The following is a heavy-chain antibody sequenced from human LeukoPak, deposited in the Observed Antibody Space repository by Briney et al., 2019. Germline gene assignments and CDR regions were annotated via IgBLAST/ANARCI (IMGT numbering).Heavy chain of an antibody. CDR1: GFSYSSYA. CDR2: ISGSGDT. CDR3: AKEGGYNYGYLDS. D-gene: IGHD5-18*01. J-gene: IGHJ4*02. Sequence: PGGSLRLSCAVSGFSYSSYAMSWVRQAPGKGLEGVSTISGSGDTYYVDSVKGRFTISRDNSKNTLYLQMNSLRAEDTAVYYCAKEGGYNYGYLDSWGQRTLVTVSS. V-gene: IGHV3-23*01.